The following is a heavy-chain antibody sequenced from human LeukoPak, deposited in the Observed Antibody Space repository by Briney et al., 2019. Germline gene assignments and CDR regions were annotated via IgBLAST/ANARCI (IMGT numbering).Heavy chain of an antibody. D-gene: IGHD3-22*01. J-gene: IGHJ4*02. CDR1: GFTFSGYS. CDR2: ISSSSSYI. V-gene: IGHV3-21*01. Sequence: GGSLRLSCAASGFTFSGYSMNWVRQAPGKGLEWVSSISSSSSYIYYADSVKGRFTISRDNAKNSLYLQMNSLRAEDTAVYYCARDPRDYDSSGYSWGQGTLVTVSS. CDR3: ARDPRDYDSSGYS.